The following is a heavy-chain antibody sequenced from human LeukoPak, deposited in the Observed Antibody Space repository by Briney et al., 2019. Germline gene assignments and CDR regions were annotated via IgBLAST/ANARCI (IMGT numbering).Heavy chain of an antibody. V-gene: IGHV4-59*01. CDR2: IYYSGST. CDR3: AGVRWELLQRTKNAFDI. D-gene: IGHD1-26*01. CDR1: GGSISSYY. Sequence: SETLSLTCTVSGGSISSYYWSWIRQPPGKGLEWIGYIYYSGSTNYNPSLKSRVTISIDTSKNQFSLKLSSVTAADTAMYYCAGVRWELLQRTKNAFDIWGQGTMVTVSS. J-gene: IGHJ3*02.